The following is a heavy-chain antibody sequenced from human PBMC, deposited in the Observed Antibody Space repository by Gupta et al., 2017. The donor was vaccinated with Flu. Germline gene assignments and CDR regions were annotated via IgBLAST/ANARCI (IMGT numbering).Heavy chain of an antibody. CDR1: GFTFSSYA. CDR2: SSGSGGST. J-gene: IGHJ4*02. CDR3: AGMQGVAGFDY. V-gene: IGHV3-23*01. Sequence: EVQLLESGGGLVQPGGSLRLSCAASGFTFSSYAMSWVRQAPGKGLEWVSASSGSGGSTYYADSVKGRFTISRDNSKNTPYLQMNSLRAEDTAVYYCAGMQGVAGFDYWGQGTLVTVSS. D-gene: IGHD6-19*01.